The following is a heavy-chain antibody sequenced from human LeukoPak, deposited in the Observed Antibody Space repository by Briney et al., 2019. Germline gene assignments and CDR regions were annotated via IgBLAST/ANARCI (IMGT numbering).Heavy chain of an antibody. CDR3: AREDWARYYFDY. Sequence: SETLSLTCTVSGGSISGYYWSWIRQPPGKGLEWIGNIYYSGSTNYSPSLKSRVTMSLDTSKNKFSLKLSSVTAADTAVYFCAREDWARYYFDYWGQGILVTVSS. CDR1: GGSISGYY. V-gene: IGHV4-59*12. J-gene: IGHJ4*02. D-gene: IGHD3/OR15-3a*01. CDR2: IYYSGST.